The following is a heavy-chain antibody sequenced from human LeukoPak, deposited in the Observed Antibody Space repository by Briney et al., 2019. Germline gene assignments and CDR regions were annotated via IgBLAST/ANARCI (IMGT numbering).Heavy chain of an antibody. CDR2: IYYSGST. J-gene: IGHJ4*02. V-gene: IGHV4-39*07. CDR3: AREVAPSTGLIRWGSPYTTENPYFFDY. Sequence: SETLSLTCTVSGGSLSSSRYYWGWIRQPPGKGLEWIGSIYYSGSTYRNPSLKSRVTMSIDTSKKQFSLKLSSVTAADTAFYYCAREVAPSTGLIRWGSPYTTENPYFFDYWGQGTLVTVSS. D-gene: IGHD2-8*02. CDR1: GGSLSSSRYY.